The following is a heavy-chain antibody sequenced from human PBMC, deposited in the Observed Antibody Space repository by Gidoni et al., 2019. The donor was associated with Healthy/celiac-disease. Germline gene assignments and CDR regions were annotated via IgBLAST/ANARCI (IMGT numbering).Heavy chain of an antibody. V-gene: IGHV4-39*01. CDR3: ARLARSTGSIAAAGTRAQKDITRDY. Sequence: QLQLQESGPGLVKPSETLSLTCTVSGGSISSSSYYWGWIRQPPGKGLEWIGSIYYSGSTYYNPSLKSRVTISVDTSKNQFSLKLSSVTAADTAVYYCARLARSTGSIAAAGTRAQKDITRDYWGQGTLVTVSS. D-gene: IGHD6-13*01. CDR2: IYYSGST. J-gene: IGHJ4*02. CDR1: GGSISSSSYY.